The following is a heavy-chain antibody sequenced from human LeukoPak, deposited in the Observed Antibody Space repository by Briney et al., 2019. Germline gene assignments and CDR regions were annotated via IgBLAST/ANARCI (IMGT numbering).Heavy chain of an antibody. J-gene: IGHJ4*02. CDR3: ARSQCLADRYFDY. Sequence: GGSLRLSCAASGFTFSSYWMSWVRQAPGKGLEWVANIKQDGSEKYYVDSVKGRFTISRDNAKNSLYLQMNSLRAEDTAVYYCARSQCLADRYFDYWGQGTLVTVSS. CDR1: GFTFSSYW. D-gene: IGHD6-19*01. CDR2: IKQDGSEK. V-gene: IGHV3-7*03.